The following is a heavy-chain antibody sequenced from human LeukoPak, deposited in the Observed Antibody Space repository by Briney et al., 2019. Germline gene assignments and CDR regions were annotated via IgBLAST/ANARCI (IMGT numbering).Heavy chain of an antibody. J-gene: IGHJ5*02. D-gene: IGHD3-3*01. CDR3: TPDPADYDFDP. V-gene: IGHV3-15*01. CDR2: IKNKADGGAT. Sequence: GGSLRLSCAASEFTFSDAWMTWVRQAPGKGLEWVGRIKNKADGGATDYAAPVKGRFTISRDDSKNTLYLQMNNLKTEDTAVYYCTPDPADYDFDPWGQGTLVTVSS. CDR1: EFTFSDAW.